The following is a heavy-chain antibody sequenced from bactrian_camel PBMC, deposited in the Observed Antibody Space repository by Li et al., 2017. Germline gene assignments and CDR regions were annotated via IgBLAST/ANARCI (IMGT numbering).Heavy chain of an antibody. D-gene: IGHD3*01. J-gene: IGHJ4*01. CDR1: SDSFGSNC. Sequence: HVQLVESGGGSVQAGGSLRLSCTRSSDSFGSNCMGWFRQTPGKEREGVATIHRDGSTSYADSVEGRFTISKDNAKDTLYLQMNSLEPDDTAIYYCTPVLILSDGYCYKADNYWGQGTQVTV. V-gene: IGHV3S53*01. CDR2: IHRDGST. CDR3: TPVLILSDGYCYKADNY.